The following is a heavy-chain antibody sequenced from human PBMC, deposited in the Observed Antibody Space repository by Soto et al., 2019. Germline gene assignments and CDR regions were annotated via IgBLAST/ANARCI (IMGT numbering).Heavy chain of an antibody. D-gene: IGHD6-6*01. Sequence: ASVKVSCKASGYTFTSYYMHWVRQAPGQGLEWMGIINPSGGSTSYAQKFQGRVTMTRDTSTSTVYMELSSLRSEDTAVYYCARGPFEYSSSLADPLFLNIWGQGTMVTVSS. CDR2: INPSGGST. J-gene: IGHJ3*02. CDR3: ARGPFEYSSSLADPLFLNI. V-gene: IGHV1-46*03. CDR1: GYTFTSYY.